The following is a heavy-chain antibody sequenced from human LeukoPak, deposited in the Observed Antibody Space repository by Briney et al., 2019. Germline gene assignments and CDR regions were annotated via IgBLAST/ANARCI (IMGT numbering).Heavy chain of an antibody. CDR3: ARIDYGDYY. CDR1: GFIVSSKY. D-gene: IGHD4-17*01. Sequence: GGSLTLSCAPSGFIVSSKYMSWVRQPPGKGLEWVSVIHSGGSAYYADSVKGRFTISRDNSKNTLYLQMNSLRAEDTAVYYCARIDYGDYYWGQGTLVTVSS. J-gene: IGHJ4*02. CDR2: IHSGGSA. V-gene: IGHV3-66*01.